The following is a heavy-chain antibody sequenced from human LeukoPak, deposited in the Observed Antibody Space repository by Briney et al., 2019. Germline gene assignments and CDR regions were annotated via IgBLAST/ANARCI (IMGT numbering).Heavy chain of an antibody. J-gene: IGHJ4*02. CDR2: IYYSGST. V-gene: IGHV4-31*03. CDR1: GGYISSGGYY. CDR3: ARGRRGSSWNFDY. D-gene: IGHD6-13*01. Sequence: PSQTLSLTCTVSGGYISSGGYYWSWIRQHPGKGLEWIGYIYYSGSTYYNPSLNSRVTISVDTSKNQFSLKLSSVTAADTAVYYCARGRRGSSWNFDYWGQGTLVTVSS.